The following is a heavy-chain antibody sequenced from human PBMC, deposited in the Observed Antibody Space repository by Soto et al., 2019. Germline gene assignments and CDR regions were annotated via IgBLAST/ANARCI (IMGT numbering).Heavy chain of an antibody. V-gene: IGHV3-33*01. Sequence: GGSLRLSCAASGFTFFSYGMPWVRHAPGKGLEWVAVIWYDGSNKYYADSVKGRFTISRDNSKNTLYLQMNSLRAEDTAVYYCARGIAYSSYSPLDYWGQGT. D-gene: IGHD6-6*01. J-gene: IGHJ4*02. CDR2: IWYDGSNK. CDR3: ARGIAYSSYSPLDY. CDR1: GFTFFSYG.